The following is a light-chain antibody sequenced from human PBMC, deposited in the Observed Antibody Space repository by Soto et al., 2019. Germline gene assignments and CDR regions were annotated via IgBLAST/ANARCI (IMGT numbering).Light chain of an antibody. V-gene: IGLV2-14*01. J-gene: IGLJ1*01. Sequence: QSVLTQPASGSGSPGQSITISCTGTSSDLGGYNYFSWYQQHPGKAPKLIIYEVSNRPSGVSDRFSGSKSDNTASLTISGLQDEDEADYYCSSYATSTHVFGTGTKVNVL. CDR3: SSYATSTHV. CDR2: EVS. CDR1: SSDLGGYNY.